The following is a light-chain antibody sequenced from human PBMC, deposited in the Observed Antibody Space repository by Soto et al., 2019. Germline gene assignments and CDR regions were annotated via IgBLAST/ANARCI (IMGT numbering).Light chain of an antibody. V-gene: IGLV2-14*01. Sequence: QSALTQPTSVSGSPGQSITIYCTGNSNDIGAFDYVSWYQQHPGKAPRLLIHGVRNRPPGISSRFSASKSGLTASLTISGLRADDEADYYCSSHSSSSAYYVFGTGTKLTVL. CDR1: SNDIGAFDY. J-gene: IGLJ1*01. CDR3: SSHSSSSAYYV. CDR2: GVR.